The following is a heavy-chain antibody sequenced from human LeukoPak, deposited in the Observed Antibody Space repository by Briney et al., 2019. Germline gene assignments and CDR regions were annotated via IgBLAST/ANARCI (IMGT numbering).Heavy chain of an antibody. V-gene: IGHV3-74*01. Sequence: GGSLRLSCAASGFTFSSYWMHWVRQAPGKGLVWVSRINTDGSTTNYADSVKGRITISRDNAKNTLFLQMNSLRAEDTAVYFCARLPYSSSPPDYWGQGTLVTVSS. J-gene: IGHJ4*02. D-gene: IGHD6-13*01. CDR1: GFTFSSYW. CDR3: ARLPYSSSPPDY. CDR2: INTDGSTT.